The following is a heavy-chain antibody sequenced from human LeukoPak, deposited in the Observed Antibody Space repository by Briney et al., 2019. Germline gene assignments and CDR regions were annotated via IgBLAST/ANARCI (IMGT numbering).Heavy chain of an antibody. D-gene: IGHD1-26*01. CDR2: ISAYNGNT. J-gene: IGHJ4*02. Sequence: AASVKVSRKASGYTFTSYGISWVRQAPGQGLEWMGWISAYNGNTNYAQKLQGRVTMTTDTSTSTAYMELRSLRSDDTAVYYCARDQSIVGATFVDYWGQGTLVTVSS. CDR3: ARDQSIVGATFVDY. CDR1: GYTFTSYG. V-gene: IGHV1-18*01.